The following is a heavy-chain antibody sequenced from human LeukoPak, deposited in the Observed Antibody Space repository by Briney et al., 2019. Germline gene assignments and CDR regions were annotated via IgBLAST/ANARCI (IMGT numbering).Heavy chain of an antibody. V-gene: IGHV4-4*02. CDR3: ARETSQKGAHYMDV. J-gene: IGHJ6*03. CDR2: IYHSGST. CDR1: GVSISSSDW. D-gene: IGHD3-16*01. Sequence: SETLSLTCTVSGVSISSSDWWSWVRQPPGKGLEWIGEIYHSGSTNYNPSLKSRVTISVDTSKNQFSLKLRSVTAADTAVYYCARETSQKGAHYMDVWGKGTTVTISS.